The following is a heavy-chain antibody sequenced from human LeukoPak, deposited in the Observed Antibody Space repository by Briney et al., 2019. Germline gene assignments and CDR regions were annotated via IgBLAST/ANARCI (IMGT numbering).Heavy chain of an antibody. Sequence: PSETLSLTCTVSGGSISSSSYYWGWIRQPPGKGLEWIGSIYYSGSTYYNPSLKSRVTISVDTSKNQFSLKLSSVTAADTAVYYCARGGRNYGDYYFDYWGQGTLVTVSS. V-gene: IGHV4-39*07. CDR2: IYYSGST. D-gene: IGHD4-17*01. CDR3: ARGGRNYGDYYFDY. CDR1: GGSISSSSYY. J-gene: IGHJ4*02.